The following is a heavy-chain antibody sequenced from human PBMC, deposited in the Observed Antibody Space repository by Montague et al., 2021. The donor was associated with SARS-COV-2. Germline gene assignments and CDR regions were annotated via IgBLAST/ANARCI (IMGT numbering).Heavy chain of an antibody. CDR2: ISYEGSKK. D-gene: IGHD3-10*01. CDR3: AKATTIFLLWLEDSLPDL. J-gene: IGHJ4*01. V-gene: IGHV3-30*18. Sequence: SLRLSCAASGFGFHNYGMHLVRQAPGKGLEWVAFISYEGSKKYYAESVKGRFAISRDRFKNTLYLQMSGLTAEDTAVYYCAKATTIFLLWLEDSLPDLWGQGTLVTVSS. CDR1: GFGFHNYG.